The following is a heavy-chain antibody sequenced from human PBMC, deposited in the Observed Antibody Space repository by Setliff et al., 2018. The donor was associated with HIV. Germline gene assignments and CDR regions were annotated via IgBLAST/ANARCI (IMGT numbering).Heavy chain of an antibody. V-gene: IGHV4-4*07. CDR2: FYTSGST. D-gene: IGHD5-12*01. CDR1: GGSISSYY. Sequence: SETLSLTCTVSGGSISSYYWSWIRQPAGKGLEWIGRFYTSGSTNYNPSLKSRVTMSVDTSKNQFSLKVRYVTAADTAIYYCAREIWGQVAHVPYGMDVWGQGTTGTVS. J-gene: IGHJ6*02. CDR3: AREIWGQVAHVPYGMDV.